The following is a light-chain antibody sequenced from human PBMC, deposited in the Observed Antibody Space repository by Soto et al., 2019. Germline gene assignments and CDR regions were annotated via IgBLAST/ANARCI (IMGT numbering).Light chain of an antibody. V-gene: IGKV1-12*01. J-gene: IGKJ4*01. CDR3: QQANSFPLT. Sequence: TQSPGTLSLSPGERVTLSCGASQSLSSNSLAWYQKKPGKAPELLIYEASSLHSGVPSRFSGSGSGTDFTLTISSLQPEDFAVYYCQQANSFPLTFGGGTKVEVQ. CDR2: EAS. CDR1: QSLSSNS.